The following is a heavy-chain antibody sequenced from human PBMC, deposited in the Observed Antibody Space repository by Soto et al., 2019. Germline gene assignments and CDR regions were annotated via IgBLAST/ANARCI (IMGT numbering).Heavy chain of an antibody. CDR1: GGSFSGYY. Sequence: SETLSLTCAVYGGSFSGYYWSWIRQPPGKGLERIGEINHSGSTNYNPSLKSRVTISVDTSKNQFSLKLSSVTAADTAVYYCARAHYDFWSGPTIANWFDPWGQGTLVTVSS. J-gene: IGHJ5*02. D-gene: IGHD3-3*01. V-gene: IGHV4-34*01. CDR2: INHSGST. CDR3: ARAHYDFWSGPTIANWFDP.